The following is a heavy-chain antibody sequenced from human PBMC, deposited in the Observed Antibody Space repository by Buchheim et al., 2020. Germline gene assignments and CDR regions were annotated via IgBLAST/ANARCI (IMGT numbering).Heavy chain of an antibody. V-gene: IGHV4-59*01. Sequence: QVQLQESGPGLVKPSETLSLTCTVSGGSISSYYWSWIRQPPGKGLEWIGYIYYSGSTNYNPSLKSRVTISVDTSKNQFSLKLSYVTAADTAVYYCARDQLYYDLWSGYYGGNYYYGMDVWGQGTT. D-gene: IGHD3-3*01. J-gene: IGHJ6*01. CDR1: GGSISSYY. CDR3: ARDQLYYDLWSGYYGGNYYYGMDV. CDR2: IYYSGST.